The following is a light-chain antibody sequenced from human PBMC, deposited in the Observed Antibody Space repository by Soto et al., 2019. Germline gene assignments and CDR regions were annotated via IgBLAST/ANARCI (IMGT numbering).Light chain of an antibody. J-gene: IGKJ2*01. Sequence: EIVLTQSPATLSLPPGERATLSCRASQSVSSYLAWYQQKPGQAPRLLIYDASNRATDIPARFSGSGSGTDFTLTISSLEPEDFAVYYCQQRGTFGQGTKLEIK. CDR1: QSVSSY. CDR3: QQRGT. CDR2: DAS. V-gene: IGKV3-11*01.